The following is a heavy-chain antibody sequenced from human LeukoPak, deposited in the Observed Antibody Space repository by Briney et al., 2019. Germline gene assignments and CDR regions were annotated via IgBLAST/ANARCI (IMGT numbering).Heavy chain of an antibody. CDR2: INTNTGNP. D-gene: IGHD3/OR15-3a*01. CDR1: GYSFTKHA. Sequence: GASVKVSCKASGYSFTKHAMNWVRQAPGQGLEWMAWINTNTGNPTYAQGFTGRFVLSLDTSVSTAYLQINSLKAEDTAVYYCARWTPPDFGLDVWGQGTTVTVSS. V-gene: IGHV7-4-1*02. CDR3: ARWTPPDFGLDV. J-gene: IGHJ6*02.